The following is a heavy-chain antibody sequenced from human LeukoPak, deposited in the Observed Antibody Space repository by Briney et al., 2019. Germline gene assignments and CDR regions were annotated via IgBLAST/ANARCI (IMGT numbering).Heavy chain of an antibody. J-gene: IGHJ4*02. CDR3: ARGGYCSGGSCHRTPDY. D-gene: IGHD2-15*01. CDR2: ISAYNGNT. Sequence: ASVKVSCKASGYTFTSYGISWVRQAPGQGLEWLGWISAYNGNTNYAQKLQGRVTMTTDTSTSTAYMELRSLRSDDTAVYYCARGGYCSGGSCHRTPDYWGQGTLVTVSS. V-gene: IGHV1-18*01. CDR1: GYTFTSYG.